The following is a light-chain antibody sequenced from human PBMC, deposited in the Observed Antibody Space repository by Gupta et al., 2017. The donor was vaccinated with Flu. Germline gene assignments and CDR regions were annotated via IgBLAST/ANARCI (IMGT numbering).Light chain of an antibody. Sequence: IVMTQFPDSLAVSLGERATSNCKSSQSVLYSSNNKNYLAWYQQKPGQPPKLLIYWASTRESGVPDRFSGSGSGTDFTLTISSLQAEDVAVYYCQQYYSTPPTFGPGTKVDIK. CDR2: WAS. V-gene: IGKV4-1*01. J-gene: IGKJ3*01. CDR1: QSVLYSSNNKNY. CDR3: QQYYSTPPT.